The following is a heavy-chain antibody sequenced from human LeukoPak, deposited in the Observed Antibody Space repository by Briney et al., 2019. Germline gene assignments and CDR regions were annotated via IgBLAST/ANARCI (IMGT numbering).Heavy chain of an antibody. V-gene: IGHV4-39*07. D-gene: IGHD2-8*01. CDR3: ATNGYYCMDV. Sequence: PSETLSLTCSVSGDSITGYYWGWIRQPPGKGLEWIGNIYYTGNTYYNPSLKSRVTTSVDTSKNQFSLKVNSLTAADTAVYYCATNGYYCMDVWGKGTTVTVSS. CDR2: IYYTGNT. CDR1: GDSITGYY. J-gene: IGHJ6*03.